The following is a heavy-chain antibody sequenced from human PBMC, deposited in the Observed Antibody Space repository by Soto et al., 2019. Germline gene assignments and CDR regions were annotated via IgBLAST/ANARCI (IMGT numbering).Heavy chain of an antibody. CDR3: ARSAKKTWLPDF. Sequence: GAPVKVSCKASGFSFINYSILWVRQAPGQSLEWLGWINAGNGNTKYSHKFQDRVTITSDTSATTTYMELRSLRSEDTAVFYCARSAKKTWLPDFWRQGTLLTVST. CDR1: GFSFINYS. J-gene: IGHJ1*01. D-gene: IGHD5-12*01. V-gene: IGHV1-3*01. CDR2: INAGNGNT.